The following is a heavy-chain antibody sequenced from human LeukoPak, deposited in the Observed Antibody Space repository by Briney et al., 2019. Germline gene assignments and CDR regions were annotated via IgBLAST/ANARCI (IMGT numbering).Heavy chain of an antibody. CDR3: TTGIGGIRYYYYGMDV. D-gene: IGHD3-10*01. V-gene: IGHV3-15*07. J-gene: IGHJ6*02. Sequence: GGSLRLSCAASGFIFTNAWMNWVRQAPGKGLEWVGRIKTKSDGGTTDYAAPVKGRFIISRDDSKNTLYLQMNSLKTEDTAVYYCTTGIGGIRYYYYGMDVWGQGTTVTVSS. CDR2: IKTKSDGGTT. CDR1: GFIFTNAW.